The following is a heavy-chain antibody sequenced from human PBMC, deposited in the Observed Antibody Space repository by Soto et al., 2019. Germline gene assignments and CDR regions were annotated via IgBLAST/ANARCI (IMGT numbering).Heavy chain of an antibody. D-gene: IGHD5-18*01. V-gene: IGHV3-23*01. CDR1: GFTFSSYA. CDR2: ISGSGGST. CDR3: AKSPSDSYGYVWLVY. Sequence: EVQLLESGGGLVQPGGSLRLSCAASGFTFSSYAMSWVRQAPGKGLEWVSAISGSGGSTYYADSVKGRFTISRDKSKNALYLQMNSLRGEDTAVYYCAKSPSDSYGYVWLVYWGQGTLVTVSS. J-gene: IGHJ4*02.